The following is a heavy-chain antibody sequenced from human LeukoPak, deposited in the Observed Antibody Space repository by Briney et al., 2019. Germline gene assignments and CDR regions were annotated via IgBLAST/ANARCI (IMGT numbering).Heavy chain of an antibody. Sequence: GGSLRLSCAASGFTFSSYAMSWVRQAPGKGLEWVSAISGGGGSTYYADSVKGRFTISRDNSKNTLYLQMNSLRAEDTAVYYCAKDGYSSSWRKDNWFDPWGQGTLVTVSS. CDR3: AKDGYSSSWRKDNWFDP. V-gene: IGHV3-23*01. D-gene: IGHD6-13*01. CDR2: ISGGGGST. J-gene: IGHJ5*02. CDR1: GFTFSSYA.